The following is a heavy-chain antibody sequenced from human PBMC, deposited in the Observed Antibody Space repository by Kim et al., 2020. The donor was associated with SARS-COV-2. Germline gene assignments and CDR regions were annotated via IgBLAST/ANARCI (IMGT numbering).Heavy chain of an antibody. CDR1: GGSISSSSYY. CDR3: ASLPGKRQ. CDR2: IYYSGST. J-gene: IGHJ4*02. Sequence: SETLSLTCTVSGGSISSSSYYWGWIRQPPGKGLEWIGSIYYSGSTYYNPSLKSRVTISVDTSKNQFSLKLSSVTAADTAVYYCASLPGKRQWGQGTLVTVSS. V-gene: IGHV4-39*01.